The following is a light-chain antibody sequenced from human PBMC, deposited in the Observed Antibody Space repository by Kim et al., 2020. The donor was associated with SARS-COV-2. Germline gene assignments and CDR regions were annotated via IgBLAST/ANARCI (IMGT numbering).Light chain of an antibody. CDR3: AAWDDNVHGPV. Sequence: QPVLTQPPSASATPGQRLTISCSGSYSNIGSNTVNWYQQLPRTAPKLLIYSNNVRPSGVPDRFSGSKSGTSASLAIRGLQSEDEADYYCAAWDDNVHGPVFGGGTQLTVL. CDR2: SNN. J-gene: IGLJ2*01. V-gene: IGLV1-44*01. CDR1: YSNIGSNT.